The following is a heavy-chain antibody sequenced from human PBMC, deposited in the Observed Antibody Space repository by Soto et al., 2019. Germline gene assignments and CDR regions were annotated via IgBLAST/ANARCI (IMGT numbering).Heavy chain of an antibody. J-gene: IGHJ4*02. CDR1: GYTFTSYA. Sequence: ASVKVSCKASGYTFTSYAMHWVRQAPGQSLEWMGWINAYNGNTNYAQKLQGRVTMTTDTSTSTACMELRSLRSDDTAVYYCARDRNGGRGIADDWGQGTLVTVSS. CDR2: INAYNGNT. CDR3: ARDRNGGRGIADD. V-gene: IGHV1-18*01. D-gene: IGHD6-13*01.